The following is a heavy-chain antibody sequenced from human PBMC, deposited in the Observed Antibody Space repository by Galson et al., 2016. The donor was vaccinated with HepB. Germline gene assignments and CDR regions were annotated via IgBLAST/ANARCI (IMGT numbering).Heavy chain of an antibody. Sequence: SVKVSCKASGYTFTNHAMHWVRQAPGQRLEWMGWINAGNGNTKYSQKFQGRVTITRDTSASTAYMELSSLRSEDTAVYFCATVGAYCSGGSCGYYFHSWGQGTLITVSS. D-gene: IGHD2-15*01. CDR1: GYTFTNHA. V-gene: IGHV1-3*01. CDR3: ATVGAYCSGGSCGYYFHS. CDR2: INAGNGNT. J-gene: IGHJ4*02.